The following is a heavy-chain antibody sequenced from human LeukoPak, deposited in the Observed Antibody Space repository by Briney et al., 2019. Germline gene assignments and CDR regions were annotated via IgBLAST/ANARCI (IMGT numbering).Heavy chain of an antibody. Sequence: GGSLRLSCVTSGFTFSNYWMSWVRQAPGKGLEWLSYISSSGSTIYYADSVKGRFTISRDNARNSLYLQMDSLRAEDTAVYYCARELDSGYDRWGQGTLVTVSS. V-gene: IGHV3-11*01. CDR2: ISSSGSTI. CDR1: GFTFSNYW. J-gene: IGHJ4*02. CDR3: ARELDSGYDR. D-gene: IGHD5-12*01.